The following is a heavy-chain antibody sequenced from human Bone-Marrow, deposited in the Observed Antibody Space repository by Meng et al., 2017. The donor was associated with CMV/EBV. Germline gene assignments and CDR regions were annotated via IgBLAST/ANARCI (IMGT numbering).Heavy chain of an antibody. CDR3: ARVYYDSSGYYSTFDY. D-gene: IGHD3-22*01. CDR1: GGSFSGYY. CDR2: INHSGST. V-gene: IGHV4-34*01. J-gene: IGHJ4*02. Sequence: SETLSLTCAVYGGSFSGYYWSWIRQPPGKGLEWIGEINHSGSTNYNPSLKSRVTISVDTSKSQFSLKLSSVTAADTAVYYCARVYYDSSGYYSTFDYWGQGTLVTGSS.